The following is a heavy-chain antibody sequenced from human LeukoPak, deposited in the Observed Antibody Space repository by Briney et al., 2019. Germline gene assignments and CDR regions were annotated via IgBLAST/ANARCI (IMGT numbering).Heavy chain of an antibody. CDR3: ARGGPGYYGFL. J-gene: IGHJ4*02. Sequence: ASETLSLTCAVYGGSFSGYYWSWIHQSPGKGLEWIGEINPSGSTSYNASLKSRVTLSVDMSKNQFSLKLSSVTAADTAVYYCARGGPGYYGFLWGQGTLVTVSS. CDR2: INPSGST. CDR1: GGSFSGYY. V-gene: IGHV4-34*01. D-gene: IGHD3-3*01.